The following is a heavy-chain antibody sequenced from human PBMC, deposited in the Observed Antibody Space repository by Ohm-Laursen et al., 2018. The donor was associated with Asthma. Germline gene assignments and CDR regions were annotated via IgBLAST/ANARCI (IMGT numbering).Heavy chain of an antibody. Sequence: GSLRLSCAASGFTFSSYAMNWVRQAPGKGLEWVSDISASGGSTNYADSVKGRFTVSRDDPKNTLYLQMNSLRVEDTAVYYCAKLRCSGGSCYSYLDYWGQGTLVTVSS. J-gene: IGHJ4*02. CDR2: ISASGGST. V-gene: IGHV3-23*01. CDR1: GFTFSSYA. CDR3: AKLRCSGGSCYSYLDY. D-gene: IGHD2-15*01.